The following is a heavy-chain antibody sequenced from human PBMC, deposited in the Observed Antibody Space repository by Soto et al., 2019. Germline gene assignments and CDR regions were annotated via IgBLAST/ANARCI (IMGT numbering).Heavy chain of an antibody. CDR1: GFTIISYG. D-gene: IGHD5-12*01. V-gene: IGHV3-48*03. CDR2: ISSSGSTI. Sequence: PGGPLRIPCVASGFTIISYGSNWVRQAPGKGLEWGSYISSSGSTIYYADSVKGRFTIYRDNAKNSLYLQMTSLRAEDTAVYYCARVSYMVATFDWGQGTLVTV. CDR3: ARVSYMVATFD. J-gene: IGHJ4*02.